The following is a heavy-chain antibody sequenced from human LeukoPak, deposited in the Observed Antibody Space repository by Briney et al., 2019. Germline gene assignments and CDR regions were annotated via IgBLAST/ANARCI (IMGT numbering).Heavy chain of an antibody. CDR2: IRYDGSNK. Sequence: GGSLRLSCAASGFTFSSYGMHWVRQAPGKGLEWVAFIRYDGSNKYYADSVKGRFTISRDNAKNSLYLQMISLRVEDTAVYYCARDDFQGSDYWGQGTLVTVSS. J-gene: IGHJ4*02. D-gene: IGHD2-21*02. CDR3: ARDDFQGSDY. V-gene: IGHV3-30*02. CDR1: GFTFSSYG.